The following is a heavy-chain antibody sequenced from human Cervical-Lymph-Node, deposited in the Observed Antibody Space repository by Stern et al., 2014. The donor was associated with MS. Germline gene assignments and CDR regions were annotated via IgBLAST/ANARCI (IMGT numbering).Heavy chain of an antibody. Sequence: QVTLRESGPVLVKPTETLTLTCSVSGLSLSNPRMGVSWIRQPPGKALEWLAPSFANYEKSYSTSLESRLTISRGTSKSQVVLTMTNMDPVDTATYYCARSYSGTYLDWFDPWGQGTLVTVSS. CDR1: GLSLSNPRMG. J-gene: IGHJ5*02. CDR2: SFANYEK. V-gene: IGHV2-26*01. D-gene: IGHD1-26*01. CDR3: ARSYSGTYLDWFDP.